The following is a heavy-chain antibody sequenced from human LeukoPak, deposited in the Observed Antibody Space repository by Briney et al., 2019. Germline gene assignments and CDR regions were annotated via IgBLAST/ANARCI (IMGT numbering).Heavy chain of an antibody. Sequence: ASVTVSCKASGYTFTSYYMHWVRQAPGQGLEWMGIINPSGGSTSYAQKFQGRVTMTRDMSTSTVYMELSSLRSEDTAVYYCARDSYYYGSGTEAFDYWGQGTLVTVSS. V-gene: IGHV1-46*01. CDR2: INPSGGST. D-gene: IGHD3-10*01. CDR3: ARDSYYYGSGTEAFDY. J-gene: IGHJ4*02. CDR1: GYTFTSYY.